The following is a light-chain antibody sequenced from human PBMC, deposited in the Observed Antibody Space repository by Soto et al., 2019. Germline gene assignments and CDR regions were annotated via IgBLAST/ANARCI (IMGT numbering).Light chain of an antibody. CDR2: AAS. CDR1: QGISSY. V-gene: IGKV1-9*01. Sequence: IQLTQSPSSLSASVGDRVTITCRASQGISSYLAWYQQKPWKAPKLLIYAASTLQSGVPSRFSGSGSGTDFTLTISSLQPEDFATYYCQQLNSYPPVTFGGGTKVEIK. J-gene: IGKJ4*01. CDR3: QQLNSYPPVT.